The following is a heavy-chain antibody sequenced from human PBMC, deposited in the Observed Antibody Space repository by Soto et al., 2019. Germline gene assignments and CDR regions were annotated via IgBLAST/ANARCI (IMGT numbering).Heavy chain of an antibody. CDR1: GGTFSSYA. J-gene: IGHJ6*02. CDR3: ARDYYSNYYYYYGMDV. CDR2: IIPIFGTE. D-gene: IGHD4-4*01. V-gene: IGHV1-69*06. Sequence: QVQLVQSGAEVKTPGSSVKVSCKASGGTFSSYAISWVRQAPGKGLEWMGGIIPIFGTENYTQKFQGIVTITANKSTSTAYMELSSLRSEDTAVYYCARDYYSNYYYYYGMDVWGQGTTVTVSS.